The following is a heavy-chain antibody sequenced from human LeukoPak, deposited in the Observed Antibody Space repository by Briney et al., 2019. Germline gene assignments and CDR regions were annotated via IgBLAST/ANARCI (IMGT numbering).Heavy chain of an antibody. CDR1: GGTFSSYA. Sequence: ASVKVSCKASGGTFSSYAISWVRQAPGQGLEWMGRIIPILGIANYAQKFQGRVTITADKSTSTAYMELSSLRSEDTAVYYCARERHYYDSSGYSDPLGYGMDVWGQGTTVTVSS. V-gene: IGHV1-69*04. D-gene: IGHD3-22*01. J-gene: IGHJ6*02. CDR2: IIPILGIA. CDR3: ARERHYYDSSGYSDPLGYGMDV.